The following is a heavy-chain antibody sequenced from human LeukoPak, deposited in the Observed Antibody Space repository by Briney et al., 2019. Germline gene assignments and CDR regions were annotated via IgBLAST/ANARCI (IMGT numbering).Heavy chain of an antibody. Sequence: GASVKVSCTASGYTFTVYYMHWVRQAPGQGLEWMGWINPKSGGTNYAQTFQGRVTMTRDTSISTAYMELSRLRSDDTAVYYCARDEATVTPYYYYGMDVWGQGTTVTVSS. CDR1: GYTFTVYY. D-gene: IGHD4-17*01. V-gene: IGHV1-2*02. CDR2: INPKSGGT. CDR3: ARDEATVTPYYYYGMDV. J-gene: IGHJ6*02.